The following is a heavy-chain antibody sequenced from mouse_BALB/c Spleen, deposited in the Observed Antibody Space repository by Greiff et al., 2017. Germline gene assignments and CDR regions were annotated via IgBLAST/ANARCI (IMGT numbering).Heavy chain of an antibody. V-gene: IGHV5-12-2*01. CDR1: GFTFSSYT. J-gene: IGHJ3*01. D-gene: IGHD1-1*01. Sequence: EVMLVESGGGLVQPGGSLKLSCAASGFTFSSYTMSWVRQTPEKRLEWVAYISNGGGSTYYPDTVTGRFIISRDNAKNTLYLQMSRLKSEDTAMYYCARQRGYGSSSFAYWGQGTLVTVSA. CDR2: ISNGGGST. CDR3: ARQRGYGSSSFAY.